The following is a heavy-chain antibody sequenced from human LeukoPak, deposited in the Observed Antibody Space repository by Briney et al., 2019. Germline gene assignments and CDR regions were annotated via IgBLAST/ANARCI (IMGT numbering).Heavy chain of an antibody. D-gene: IGHD2/OR15-2a*01. V-gene: IGHV4-61*08. CDR3: ALRRLTSAQIIEDNWFDP. Sequence: PSETLSLTCTVSGGSVSSSGYSWNWIRQPPGKTLEWIGYTYYSGRTNYNPSLKSRVTISLDTSKNQFSLRLTSVTAADTAVYYCALRRLTSAQIIEDNWFDPWGQGTLVTVSS. CDR1: GGSVSSSGYS. J-gene: IGHJ5*02. CDR2: TYYSGRT.